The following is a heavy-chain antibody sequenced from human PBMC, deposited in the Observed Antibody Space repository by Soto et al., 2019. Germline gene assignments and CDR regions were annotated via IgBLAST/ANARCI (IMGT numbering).Heavy chain of an antibody. CDR3: AKDGGYDYIWGSYRSFRKLDY. D-gene: IGHD3-16*02. Sequence: GGSLRLSCAASGFTFSSYAMSWVRQAPGKGLEWVSAISGSGGSTYYADSVKGRFTISRDNSKNTLYLQMNSLRAEDTAVYYCAKDGGYDYIWGSYRSFRKLDYWGKGTLVTVSS. CDR1: GFTFSSYA. J-gene: IGHJ4*02. V-gene: IGHV3-23*01. CDR2: ISGSGGST.